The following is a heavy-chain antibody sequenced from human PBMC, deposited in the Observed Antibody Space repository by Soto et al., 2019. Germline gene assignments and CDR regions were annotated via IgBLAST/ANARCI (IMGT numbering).Heavy chain of an antibody. CDR3: VRDRSGSYLEGFDY. V-gene: IGHV3-7*01. Sequence: GGSLRLSCAASGFTFSSFWMTWVRQAPGKGLEWVANIKQDGSEKYYVDSVKGRFTISRDNARNSLFLEMKSLRSEDTAVYSCVRDRSGSYLEGFDYWGQGTLVTVSS. J-gene: IGHJ4*02. D-gene: IGHD1-26*01. CDR2: IKQDGSEK. CDR1: GFTFSSFW.